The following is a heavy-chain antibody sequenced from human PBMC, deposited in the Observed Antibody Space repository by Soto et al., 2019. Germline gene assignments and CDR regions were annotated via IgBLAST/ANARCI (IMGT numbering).Heavy chain of an antibody. CDR3: ARDSGGTTVAFGMDV. J-gene: IGHJ6*02. CDR2: IIPIFGTA. D-gene: IGHD4-17*01. V-gene: IGHV1-69*01. Sequence: QVQLVQSGAEVKKPGSSVKVSCKASGGTFSSYAIRWVRQAPGQGLEWMGGIIPIFGTANYAQKFQGRVTITADESTSTAYMALRSLTTEDTAVYYCARDSGGTTVAFGMDVWGQGTKVTVSS. CDR1: GGTFSSYA.